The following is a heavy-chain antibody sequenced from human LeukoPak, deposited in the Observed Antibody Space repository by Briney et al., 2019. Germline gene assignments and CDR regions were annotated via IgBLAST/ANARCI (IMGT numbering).Heavy chain of an antibody. J-gene: IGHJ4*02. Sequence: GGSLRLSCAASGFTFSTYWMHWVRQAPGKGLVWVSRINTDGRSTNYADSVKGRFTISRDNAKNSLYLQMNSLRAEDTAVYYCARFTTTVVTPFDYWGQGTLVTVSS. V-gene: IGHV3-74*01. CDR1: GFTFSTYW. CDR2: INTDGRST. CDR3: ARFTTTVVTPFDY. D-gene: IGHD4-23*01.